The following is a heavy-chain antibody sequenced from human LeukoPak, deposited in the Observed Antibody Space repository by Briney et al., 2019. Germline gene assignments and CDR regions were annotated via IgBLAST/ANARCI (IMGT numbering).Heavy chain of an antibody. J-gene: IGHJ4*02. V-gene: IGHV1-69*06. CDR1: GYTFTSNY. CDR3: ASRSPHCTNGVCYDY. CDR2: IIPIFGTA. Sequence: GASVKVSCKAFGYTFTSNYMHWVRQAPGQGLEWMGGIIPIFGTANYAQKFQGRVTITADKSTSTAYMELSSLRSEDTAVYYCASRSPHCTNGVCYDYWGQGTLVTVSS. D-gene: IGHD2-8*01.